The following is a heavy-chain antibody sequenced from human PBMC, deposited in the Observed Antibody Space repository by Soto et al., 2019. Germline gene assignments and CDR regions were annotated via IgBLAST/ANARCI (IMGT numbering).Heavy chain of an antibody. Sequence: GGSLRLSCAVSGFPFSGYVMTWVRQSPGKGLEWVSVISGGGGSTNYAESVKGRFTISRDNSENTLYLQMNSLRAEDTAVYYCAKAVTLVRGINPYSYGLDVWGQGTTVTVSS. V-gene: IGHV3-23*01. CDR3: AKAVTLVRGINPYSYGLDV. D-gene: IGHD3-10*01. CDR1: GFPFSGYV. CDR2: ISGGGGST. J-gene: IGHJ6*02.